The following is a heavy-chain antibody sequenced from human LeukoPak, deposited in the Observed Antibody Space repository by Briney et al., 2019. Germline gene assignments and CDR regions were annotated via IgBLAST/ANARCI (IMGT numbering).Heavy chain of an antibody. J-gene: IGHJ4*02. CDR3: AKISIMVAAAGTTPTRGQCYFDY. Sequence: GGTLRLSCAASGFTFSSYGMSWVRQAPGKGLEWVSAISGSGGSTYYADSVKGRFTISRDNSKNTLYLQMNSLRAEDTAVYYCAKISIMVAAAGTTPTRGQCYFDYWGQGTLVTVSS. CDR2: ISGSGGST. CDR1: GFTFSSYG. D-gene: IGHD6-13*01. V-gene: IGHV3-23*01.